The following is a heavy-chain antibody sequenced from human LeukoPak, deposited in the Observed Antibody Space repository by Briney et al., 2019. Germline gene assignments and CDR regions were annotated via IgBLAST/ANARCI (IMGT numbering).Heavy chain of an antibody. V-gene: IGHV1-46*01. CDR2: INPSAGST. CDR3: ARVWENYSDRSGYDAFDI. Sequence: ASVKVSCKASGYTFTGYYIHWVRQAPGQGLEWMGWINPSAGSTTYAQKFQGRVTMTRDTSTRTVYMELSSLRSEDTAVYYCARVWENYSDRSGYDAFDIWGQGTMVTVSS. J-gene: IGHJ3*02. CDR1: GYTFTGYY. D-gene: IGHD3-22*01.